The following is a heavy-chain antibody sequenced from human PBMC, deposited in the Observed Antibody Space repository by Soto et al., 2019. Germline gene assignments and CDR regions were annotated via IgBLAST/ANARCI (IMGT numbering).Heavy chain of an antibody. Sequence: GGSLRLSCAASGFTFRTYNMNWVRQAPGKGLEWVSYISSSTDTRYSPSFQGQVTISADKSISTAYLQWSSLKASDTAMYYCAAQGFDWSTSWFDPWGQGTLVTVSS. CDR2: ISSSTDTR. V-gene: IGHV3-48*01. D-gene: IGHD3-9*01. J-gene: IGHJ5*02. CDR1: GFTFRTYN. CDR3: AAQGFDWSTSWFDP.